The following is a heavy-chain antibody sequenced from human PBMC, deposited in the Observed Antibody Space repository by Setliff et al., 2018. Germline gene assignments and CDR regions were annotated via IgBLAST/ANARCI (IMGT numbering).Heavy chain of an antibody. Sequence: EASVKVSCKASGYTFTSYAMHWVRQAPGQRLEWMGWINAGNGNTKYSQKFQGRVTITRDTSASTAYMELSSLGSEDTAAYYCARDPASSGYDTYYYYYYGMDVWGQGTTVTVSS. V-gene: IGHV1-3*01. CDR1: GYTFTSYA. CDR2: INAGNGNT. J-gene: IGHJ6*02. D-gene: IGHD5-12*01. CDR3: ARDPASSGYDTYYYYYYGMDV.